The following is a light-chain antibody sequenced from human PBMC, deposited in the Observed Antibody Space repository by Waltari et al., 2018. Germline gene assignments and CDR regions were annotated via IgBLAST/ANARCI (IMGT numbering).Light chain of an antibody. V-gene: IGLV7-43*01. Sequence: QTVVTQEPSLTVSPGGTVTPTRASSAGEVTSGHHANWLQQRPGQPPSLLIFSTNAKHPPTPARFSGSLLGGKAALTLSEVQSEDEADYYCLLFFDNSRVFGGGTKLTVL. J-gene: IGLJ3*02. CDR3: LLFFDNSRV. CDR1: AGEVTSGHH. CDR2: STN.